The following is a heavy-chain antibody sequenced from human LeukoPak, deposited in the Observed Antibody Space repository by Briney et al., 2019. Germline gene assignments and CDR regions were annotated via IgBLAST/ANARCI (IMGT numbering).Heavy chain of an antibody. D-gene: IGHD2-2*01. Sequence: PGRSLRLSCAASGFSFSSYSMNWVRQAPGKGLEWVSYISSSSSNINYADSVKGRFTTSRDNAKNSLYLQMNSLRAEDTAVYYCARDQQAIPYAFDIWGQGTMVTVSS. CDR2: ISSSSSNI. J-gene: IGHJ3*02. CDR1: GFSFSSYS. CDR3: ARDQQAIPYAFDI. V-gene: IGHV3-48*01.